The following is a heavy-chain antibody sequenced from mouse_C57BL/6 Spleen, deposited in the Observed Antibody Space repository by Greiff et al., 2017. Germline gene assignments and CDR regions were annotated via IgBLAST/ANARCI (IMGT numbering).Heavy chain of an antibody. J-gene: IGHJ4*01. Sequence: VKLQESGAELARPGASVKLSCKASGYTFTSYGISWVKQRTGQGLEWIGEIYPRSGNTYYNEKFKGKATLTADKSSSTAYMELRSLTSEDSSVYFCARGGNYEGYAMDYWGQGTSVTVSS. V-gene: IGHV1-81*01. CDR2: IYPRSGNT. D-gene: IGHD2-1*01. CDR3: ARGGNYEGYAMDY. CDR1: GYTFTSYG.